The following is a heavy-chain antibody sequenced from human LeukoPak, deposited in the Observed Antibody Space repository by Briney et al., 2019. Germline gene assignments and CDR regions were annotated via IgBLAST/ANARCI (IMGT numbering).Heavy chain of an antibody. D-gene: IGHD3-10*01. V-gene: IGHV4-34*01. CDR3: ARGERNSGNVDY. CDR2: MYHSGST. CDR1: GGSFSGYY. J-gene: IGHJ4*02. Sequence: SETLSLTCAVYGGSFSGYYWSWIRQPPGKGLEWIGSMYHSGSTYYNPSLKSRVTTSVDTSKNQFSLKLNSVTAADTAVYYCARGERNSGNVDYWGQGTLVTVSS.